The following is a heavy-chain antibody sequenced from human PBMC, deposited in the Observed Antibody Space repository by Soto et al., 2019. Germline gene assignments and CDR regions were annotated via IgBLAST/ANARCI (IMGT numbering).Heavy chain of an antibody. D-gene: IGHD2-2*01. CDR2: ISSSSSYI. J-gene: IGHJ4*02. CDR3: ARDKQYQLLWY. V-gene: IGHV3-21*01. Sequence: SLRLSCSSSLFTFSSYSMNLVLQAPGKLLEWFSSISSSSSYIYYADSVKGRFTISRDNAKNSLYLQMNSLRAEDTAVYYCARDKQYQLLWYWGQGTLVTVS. CDR1: LFTFSSYS.